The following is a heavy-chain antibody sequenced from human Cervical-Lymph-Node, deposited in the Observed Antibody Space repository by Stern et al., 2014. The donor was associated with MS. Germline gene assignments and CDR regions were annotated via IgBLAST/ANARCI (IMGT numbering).Heavy chain of an antibody. CDR1: GFSFGSHA. CDR3: AKATGTYPRGAFDF. J-gene: IGHJ3*01. Sequence: VESGGSRRLSCAASGFSFGSHALSWVRQAPGKGLECVASISGSGATVLYADSVKGRSTFSRDNSKSTVYLQMNSLRVEDTAVYYCAKATGTYPRGAFDFWGQGTVVTVSA. V-gene: IGHV3-23*01. D-gene: IGHD1-7*01. CDR2: ISGSGATV.